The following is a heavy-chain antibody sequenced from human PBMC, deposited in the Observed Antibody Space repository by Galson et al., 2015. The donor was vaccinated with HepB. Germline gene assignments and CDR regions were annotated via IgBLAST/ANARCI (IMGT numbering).Heavy chain of an antibody. J-gene: IGHJ3*02. Sequence: QVQLQESGPGLVKPSETLSLTCAVSGGSISSGGYSWSWIRQPPGKGLEWIGYIYHSGSTYYNPSLKSRVTISVDRSKNQFSLKLSSVTAADTAVYYCARSYYDILTGPPHGAFDIWGQGTMVTVSS. CDR2: IYHSGST. CDR1: GGSISSGGYS. V-gene: IGHV4-30-2*01. CDR3: ARSYYDILTGPPHGAFDI. D-gene: IGHD3-9*01.